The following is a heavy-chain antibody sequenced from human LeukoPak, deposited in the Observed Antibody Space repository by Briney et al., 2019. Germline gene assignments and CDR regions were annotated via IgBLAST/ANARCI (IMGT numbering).Heavy chain of an antibody. D-gene: IGHD3-22*01. CDR1: GFTFSDYY. CDR3: ARDDNSGYYLGASDY. J-gene: IGHJ4*02. CDR2: ISSSSSYI. Sequence: GGSLRLSCAASGFTFSDYYMNWVRQAPGKGLEWVSSISSSSSYIYYGDSVKGRFTISRDDAKNSLFLQMNSLRAEDTAVYYCARDDNSGYYLGASDYWGQGTLVTVSS. V-gene: IGHV3-21*01.